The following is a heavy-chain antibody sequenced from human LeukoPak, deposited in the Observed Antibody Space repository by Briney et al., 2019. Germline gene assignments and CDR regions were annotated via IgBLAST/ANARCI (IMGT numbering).Heavy chain of an antibody. CDR1: GGSISSGGYC. D-gene: IGHD3-22*01. CDR2: IYYSGCT. J-gene: IGHJ4*02. Sequence: PSETLSLNCTVSGGSISSGGYCWSWLRKLPGKGLEWIGYIYYSGCTYYNPSLKSRVTMSVDTSKNQFSLKLSSVTAADTAVYYCARADSSYWSNDSWGQGTLVTVSS. V-gene: IGHV4-31*03. CDR3: ARADSSYWSNDS.